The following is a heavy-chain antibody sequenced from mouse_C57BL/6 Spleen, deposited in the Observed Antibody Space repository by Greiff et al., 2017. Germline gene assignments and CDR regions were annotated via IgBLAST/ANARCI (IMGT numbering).Heavy chain of an antibody. D-gene: IGHD4-1*01. Sequence: QVQLKQSGPGLVAPSQSLSITCTVSGFSLTSYAISWVRQPPGKGLEWLGVIWTGGGTNYNSALKSRLSISKDNSKSQVFLKMNSLQTDDTARYYCARNCWDGGYWYFDVWGTGTTVTVSS. J-gene: IGHJ1*03. CDR1: GFSLTSYA. CDR3: ARNCWDGGYWYFDV. CDR2: IWTGGGT. V-gene: IGHV2-9-1*01.